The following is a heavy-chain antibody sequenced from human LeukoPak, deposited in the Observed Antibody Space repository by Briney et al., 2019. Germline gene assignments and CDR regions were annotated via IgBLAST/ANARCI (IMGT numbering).Heavy chain of an antibody. J-gene: IGHJ4*02. CDR3: ASTYYDFWSGWED. Sequence: SSQTLPLTCTVSGGSISSGGYYWSWIRQHPGKGLEWIGYIYYSGSTYYNPSLKSRVTISVDTSKNQFSLKLSSVTAADTAVYYCASTYYDFWSGWEDWGQGTLVTVSS. V-gene: IGHV4-31*03. D-gene: IGHD3-3*01. CDR2: IYYSGST. CDR1: GGSISSGGYY.